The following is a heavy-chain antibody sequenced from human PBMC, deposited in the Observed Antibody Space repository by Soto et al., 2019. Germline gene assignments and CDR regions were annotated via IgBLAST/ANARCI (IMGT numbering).Heavy chain of an antibody. CDR1: LFAFSTFA. J-gene: IGHJ4*02. CDR2: ISVSGNNA. CDR3: ARDQLRPGILYSLGVLLPEYGL. V-gene: IGHV3-23*01. D-gene: IGHD3-22*01. Sequence: GGSLRLSCAASLFAFSTFAMTWFRQAPGKGLEWVAAISVSGNNAYYADSVKGRFTISRDNSQNSVFLQMSSLRADDTAVYYCARDQLRPGILYSLGVLLPEYGLWGQGTLVTVSS.